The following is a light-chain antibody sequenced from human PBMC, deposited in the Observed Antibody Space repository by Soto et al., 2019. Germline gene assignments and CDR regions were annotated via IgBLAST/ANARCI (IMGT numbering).Light chain of an antibody. J-gene: IGLJ1*01. CDR1: NSNIGSNT. CDR2: YDN. Sequence: QSVLTQPPSASGTPGQRVTISCSGSNSNIGSNTVNWYQQHPGTAPKLLIYYDNLQPSGVPDRISVSKSGTSASLAISGLQSDDEADYYYSAWDDSLNGRVFGTGTKVTVL. V-gene: IGLV1-44*01. CDR3: SAWDDSLNGRV.